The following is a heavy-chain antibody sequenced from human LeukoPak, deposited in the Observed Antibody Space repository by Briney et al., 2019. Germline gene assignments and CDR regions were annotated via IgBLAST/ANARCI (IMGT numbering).Heavy chain of an antibody. CDR2: IIPILGIA. D-gene: IGHD4-11*01. Sequence: ASVKVSCKASGGTFSSYAISWVRQAPGQGLEWMGRIIPILGIANYAQKFQGRVTITADKSTSTAYMELSSLRSEDTAVYYCAGDYGNYREVFGYWGQGTLVTVSS. J-gene: IGHJ4*02. CDR3: AGDYGNYREVFGY. CDR1: GGTFSSYA. V-gene: IGHV1-69*04.